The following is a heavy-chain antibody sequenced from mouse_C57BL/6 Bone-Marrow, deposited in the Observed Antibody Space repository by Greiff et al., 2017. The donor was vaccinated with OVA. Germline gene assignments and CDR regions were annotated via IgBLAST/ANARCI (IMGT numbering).Heavy chain of an antibody. CDR1: GYTFTNYW. D-gene: IGHD2-4*01. V-gene: IGHV1-63*01. Sequence: VKLQQSGAELVRPGTSVKMSCKASGYTFTNYWIGWAKQRPGHGLEWIGDIYPGGGYTNYNEKFKGKATLTADKSSSTAYMQFSSLTSEDSAIYYCARYYDYDTWFAYWGQGTLVTVSA. J-gene: IGHJ3*01. CDR3: ARYYDYDTWFAY. CDR2: IYPGGGYT.